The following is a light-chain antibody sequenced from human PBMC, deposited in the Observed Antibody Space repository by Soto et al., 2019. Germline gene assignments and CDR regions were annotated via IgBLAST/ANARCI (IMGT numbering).Light chain of an antibody. V-gene: IGKV3D-15*01. J-gene: IGKJ4*01. CDR1: QSVSSN. Sequence: DIMMTQSPATLSLSPGERATLSCRASQSVSSNYLAWYQQKPGQAPRLLIYAASNRATGVPGRFSGSGSGAEFTLTISSLQSEDVAIYYCQQYSNWPATFGGGTKVDIK. CDR2: AAS. CDR3: QQYSNWPAT.